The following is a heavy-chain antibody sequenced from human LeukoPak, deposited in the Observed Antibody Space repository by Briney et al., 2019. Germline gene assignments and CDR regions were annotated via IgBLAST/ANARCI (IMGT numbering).Heavy chain of an antibody. V-gene: IGHV1-18*01. CDR3: ARDLGSGSYYLHDY. CDR2: ISGYDGNR. CDR1: GYTFITYS. J-gene: IGHJ4*02. D-gene: IGHD3-10*01. Sequence: GASVKVSCKASGYTFITYSINWVRQAPGQGLEWMGWISGYDGNRNYAQKFQDRVTMTTDTSTSTAYMELGSLRSDDTAVYYCARDLGSGSYYLHDYWGQGTLVTVSS.